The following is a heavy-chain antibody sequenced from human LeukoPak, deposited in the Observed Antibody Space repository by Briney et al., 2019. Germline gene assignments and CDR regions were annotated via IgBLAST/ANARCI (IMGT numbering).Heavy chain of an antibody. Sequence: GGSLRLSCAASGFTFSNYAMSWVRQAPGKGLDWVSAISGSGGGTYYADSVKGRFTISRDNSKNTLYLQMNSLRAEDTAVYYCAKCDGSRVWCHFDYWGQGTLVTVSS. CDR1: GFTFSNYA. CDR2: ISGSGGGT. CDR3: AKCDGSRVWCHFDY. J-gene: IGHJ4*02. V-gene: IGHV3-23*01. D-gene: IGHD6-19*01.